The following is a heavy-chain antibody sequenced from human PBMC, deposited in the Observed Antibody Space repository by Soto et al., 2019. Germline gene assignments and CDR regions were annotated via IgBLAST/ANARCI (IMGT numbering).Heavy chain of an antibody. CDR1: GGTFSSYA. V-gene: IGHV1-69*01. Sequence: QVQLVQSGAEVKKPGSSVKVSCKASGGTFSSYAISWVRQAPGQGLEWMGGIIPIFGTANYAQKFQGRVTITADETTSKAYMELSSLRSEDTAVYYCARSYGSGSYYNGPAEYYFEYWGQGTLVTVSS. J-gene: IGHJ4*02. CDR3: ARSYGSGSYYNGPAEYYFEY. CDR2: IIPIFGTA. D-gene: IGHD3-10*01.